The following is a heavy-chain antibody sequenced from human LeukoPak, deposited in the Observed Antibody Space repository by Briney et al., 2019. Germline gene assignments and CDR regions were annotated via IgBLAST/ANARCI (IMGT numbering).Heavy chain of an antibody. CDR1: GGTFSSYA. J-gene: IGHJ5*02. V-gene: IGHV1-69*05. Sequence: ASVKVSCKASGGTFSSYAISWVRQAPGQGLEWMGRIIPIFGTANYAQKFQDRVTITTDESTSTAYMELSSLRSEDTAVYYCARGYSSSPNWFYPWGQGTLVTVSS. CDR3: ARGYSSSPNWFYP. CDR2: IIPIFGTA. D-gene: IGHD6-13*01.